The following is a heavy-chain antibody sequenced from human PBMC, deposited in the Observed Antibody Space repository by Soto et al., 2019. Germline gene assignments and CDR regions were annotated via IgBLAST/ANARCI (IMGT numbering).Heavy chain of an antibody. J-gene: IGHJ6*02. CDR3: ARSLLDEYSSSWRSAYYGMDV. D-gene: IGHD2-2*01. Sequence: ASVKVSCKASGYTFTSYGISWVRQAPGQGLEWIGWINPNSGSTNNAQKFQGRVTMTRDTSTSTVYMELSALISDDTAVYFCARSLLDEYSSSWRSAYYGMDVWGQGTTVTVSS. V-gene: IGHV1-2*02. CDR1: GYTFTSYG. CDR2: INPNSGST.